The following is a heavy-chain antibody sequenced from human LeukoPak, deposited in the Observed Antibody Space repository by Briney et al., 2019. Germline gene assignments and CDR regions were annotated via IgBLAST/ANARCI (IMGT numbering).Heavy chain of an antibody. CDR1: GFTFTTYV. J-gene: IGHJ4*02. Sequence: GGSLRLSCAASGFTFTTYVMHWVRQAPGKGLEWVAVMSYDGSHKYYADSVKGRFTISRDNSKNTLYLQMNSLRPEDTAVYYCAKGLRSDYGDYGPLFDYWGQGTLVTVSS. CDR3: AKGLRSDYGDYGPLFDY. CDR2: MSYDGSHK. V-gene: IGHV3-30*18. D-gene: IGHD4-17*01.